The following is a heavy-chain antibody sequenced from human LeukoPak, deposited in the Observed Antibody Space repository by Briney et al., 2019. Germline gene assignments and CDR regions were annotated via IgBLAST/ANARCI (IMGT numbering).Heavy chain of an antibody. J-gene: IGHJ6*03. V-gene: IGHV4-59*01. CDR2: IYHTGIT. Sequence: SETLSLTCTRSGGPIRSYYWTWIRHPPGKALEWIGYIYHTGITHHNPSLNSRHNISRDTQKTHFSLALTSATGADTAVYFCARGRVSSSTWYSTYYYYFYMDVWGKGTTVTVSS. D-gene: IGHD6-13*01. CDR3: ARGRVSSSTWYSTYYYYFYMDV. CDR1: GGPIRSYY.